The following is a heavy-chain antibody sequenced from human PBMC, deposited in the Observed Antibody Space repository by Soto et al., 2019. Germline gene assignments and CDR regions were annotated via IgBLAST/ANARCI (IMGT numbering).Heavy chain of an antibody. J-gene: IGHJ3*02. CDR2: INAGDGDT. CDR1: GYTFTRYA. CDR3: ALSYYGSGRYYPLDI. Sequence: QVQLVQAGAEVKKPGASVKVSCKASGYTFTRYAMYWVRQAPVQSLEGMGWINAGDGDTRYSQKYHGRVTITSDTSTSTAYMQLSSLRSEATAVYSGALSYYGSGRYYPLDIWGQGTMVTVSS. V-gene: IGHV1-3*01. D-gene: IGHD3-10*01.